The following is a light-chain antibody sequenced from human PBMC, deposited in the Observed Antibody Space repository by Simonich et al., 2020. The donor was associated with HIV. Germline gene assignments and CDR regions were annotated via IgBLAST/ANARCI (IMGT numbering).Light chain of an antibody. CDR3: QQYYITPHT. V-gene: IGKV4-1*01. CDR2: WAS. J-gene: IGKJ1*01. CDR1: QSILYRSKNKNY. Sequence: DIVMTQSPDSLAVSLGERATINCKSSQSILYRSKNKNYLAWYQQKPGQPPKLLIYWASTRESGVPDRFSGSGSGTDFTLTISSLQAEDVAVYYCQQYYITPHTFGQGTKVEIK.